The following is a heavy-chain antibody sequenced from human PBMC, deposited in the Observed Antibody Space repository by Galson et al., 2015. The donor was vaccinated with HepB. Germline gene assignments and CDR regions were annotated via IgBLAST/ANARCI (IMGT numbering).Heavy chain of an antibody. CDR3: ASLGYCTNGVCRFDY. CDR2: IYYSGST. V-gene: IGHV4-39*01. D-gene: IGHD2-8*01. CDR1: GGSISSSSYY. J-gene: IGHJ4*02. Sequence: LSLTCTVSGGSISSSSYYWGWIRQPPGKGLEWIGSIYYSGSTYYNPSLKSRVTISVDTSKNQFSLKLSSVTAADTAVYYCASLGYCTNGVCRFDYWGQGTLVTVSS.